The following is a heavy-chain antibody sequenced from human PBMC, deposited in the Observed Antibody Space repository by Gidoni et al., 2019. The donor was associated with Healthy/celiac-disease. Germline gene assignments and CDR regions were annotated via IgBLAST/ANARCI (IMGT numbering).Heavy chain of an antibody. V-gene: IGHV4-34*01. D-gene: IGHD3-10*01. CDR3: ARGTYYYGSGSYYKINWPFDP. Sequence: QVQLQQWGAGLLKPSETLSLTCAVYGGSFSGYYWSWIRQPPGKGLEWIGEINHSGSTNYNPSLKSRVTISVDTSKNQFSLKLSSVTAADTAVYYCARGTYYYGSGSYYKINWPFDPWGQGTLVTVSS. CDR1: GGSFSGYY. J-gene: IGHJ5*02. CDR2: INHSGST.